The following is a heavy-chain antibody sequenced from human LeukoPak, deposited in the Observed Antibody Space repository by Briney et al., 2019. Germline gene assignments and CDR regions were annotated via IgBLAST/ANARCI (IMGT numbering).Heavy chain of an antibody. J-gene: IGHJ5*02. D-gene: IGHD6-19*01. CDR2: VHYSGST. CDR1: GGSIRSSSYY. CDR3: ARRSTVAGRGRFDP. Sequence: SETLSLTCTVSGGSIRSSSYYWGWIRQPPGKGLEWIGSVHYSGSTYHNPSLKSRVTISVDTSKNQFSLKLISVTAADTAVYYCARRSTVAGRGRFDPWGQGTLVTVSS. V-gene: IGHV4-39*01.